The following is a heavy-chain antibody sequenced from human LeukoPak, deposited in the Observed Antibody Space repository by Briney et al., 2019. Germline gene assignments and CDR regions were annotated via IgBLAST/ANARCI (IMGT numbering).Heavy chain of an antibody. CDR3: AKSPAHYYYMDV. V-gene: IGHV3-30*02. CDR2: IRYDGSNK. Sequence: QSGGSLRLSCAASGFTFSSYGMHWVRQAPGKGLEWVAFIRYDGSNKYYADSVKGRFTISRDNSKNTLYLQMNSLRAEDTAVYYCAKSPAHYYYMDVWGKGTTVTVSS. CDR1: GFTFSSYG. J-gene: IGHJ6*03.